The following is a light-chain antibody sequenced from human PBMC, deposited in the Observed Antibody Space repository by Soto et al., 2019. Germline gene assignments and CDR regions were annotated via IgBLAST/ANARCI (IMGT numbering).Light chain of an antibody. CDR2: DAS. CDR3: LLYTNSRRT. J-gene: IGKJ1*01. V-gene: IGKV3-20*01. Sequence: EIVLTQSPGTLSLSPGERATLPCRASQSVSSGHSSWYQQRPGQAPMLLIYDASTTSTVIPNWWSSSGSGKVFPLTISRLEDEDFAVYCCLLYTNSRRTFGQGTKVEIK. CDR1: QSVSSGH.